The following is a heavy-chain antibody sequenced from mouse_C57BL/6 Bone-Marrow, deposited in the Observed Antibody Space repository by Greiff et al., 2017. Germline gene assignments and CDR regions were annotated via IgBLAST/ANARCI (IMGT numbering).Heavy chain of an antibody. CDR2: INPGSGGT. CDR3: ARRIYYGSSGYFDV. Sequence: QVQLQQSGAELVRPGTSVKVSCKASGYAFTNYLIEWVKQRPGQGLEWIGVINPGSGGTNYNEKFKGKATLTADKSSSTAYMQLSSLTSEDSAVYFCARRIYYGSSGYFDVWGTGTTVTVSS. CDR1: GYAFTNYL. J-gene: IGHJ1*03. D-gene: IGHD1-1*01. V-gene: IGHV1-54*01.